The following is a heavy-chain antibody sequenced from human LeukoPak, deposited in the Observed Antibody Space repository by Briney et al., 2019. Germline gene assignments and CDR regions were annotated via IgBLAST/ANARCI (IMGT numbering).Heavy chain of an antibody. CDR1: GGTFSSYA. CDR3: AREITMVRGARAGFDY. D-gene: IGHD3-10*01. V-gene: IGHV1-69*01. Sequence: SVKVSCKASGGTFSSYAISWMRQAPGQGLEWMGGIIPIFGTANYAQKFQGRVTITPDESTSTAYMELSSLRSEDTAVYYCAREITMVRGARAGFDYWGQGTLVTVSS. CDR2: IIPIFGTA. J-gene: IGHJ4*02.